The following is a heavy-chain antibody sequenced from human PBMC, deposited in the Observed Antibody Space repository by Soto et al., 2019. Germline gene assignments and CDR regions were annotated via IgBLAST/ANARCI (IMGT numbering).Heavy chain of an antibody. CDR3: ARYYGGKVLDY. CDR2: IYYSGST. J-gene: IGHJ4*02. Sequence: SETLSLTCTVSGGSISSGDYYRSWIRQPPGKGLEWIGYIYYSGSTYYNPSLKSRVTISVDTSKNQFSLKLSSVTAADTAVYYCARYYGGKVLDYWGQGTLVTVSS. D-gene: IGHD4-17*01. CDR1: GGSISSGDYY. V-gene: IGHV4-30-4*01.